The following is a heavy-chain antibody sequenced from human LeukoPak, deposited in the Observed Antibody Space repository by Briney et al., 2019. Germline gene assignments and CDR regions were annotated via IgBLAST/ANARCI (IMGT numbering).Heavy chain of an antibody. J-gene: IGHJ6*02. V-gene: IGHV4-39*01. CDR3: ARQDTLTHYYVMDV. CDR2: IYYSGNT. CDR1: CGSISSRDNY. D-gene: IGHD4-17*01. Sequence: SETLSLTCTVSCGSISSRDNYWGWFRQPPGKGLEWIGSIYYSGNTYYNPSLESRVTISVDTSKNQFSLKVSSATASDTAVYYCARQDTLTHYYVMDVWGQGTTVTVSS.